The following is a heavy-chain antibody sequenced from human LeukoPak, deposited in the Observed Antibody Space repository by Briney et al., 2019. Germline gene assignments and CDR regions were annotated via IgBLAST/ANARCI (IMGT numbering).Heavy chain of an antibody. D-gene: IGHD5-24*01. CDR1: GYTLTELS. CDR2: FDPEDGET. J-gene: IGHJ3*02. CDR3: ATPGTATIRDAFDI. V-gene: IGHV1-24*01. Sequence: VASVKVSCKVSGYTLTELSMHWVRQAPGKGLEWMGGFDPEDGETIYAQKFQGRVTMTEDTSTDTAYMELSSLRSEDTAVYYCATPGTATIRDAFDIWGQGTMVTVSS.